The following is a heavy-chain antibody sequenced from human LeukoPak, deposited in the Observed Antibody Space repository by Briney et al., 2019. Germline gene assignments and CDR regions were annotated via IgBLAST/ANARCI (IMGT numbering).Heavy chain of an antibody. CDR3: ARVGTYDYVWGSYSFDP. D-gene: IGHD3-16*01. CDR2: VYYRGCT. Sequence: PSETLSLTCTVSGGSISGSYWSWIRQPPGKGLEWIGFVYYRGCTNYNPSLKSRVTISVDTSKNQFSLKLSSMTAADTAVYYCARVGTYDYVWGSYSFDPWGQGTLVTVSS. V-gene: IGHV4-59*01. CDR1: GGSISGSY. J-gene: IGHJ5*02.